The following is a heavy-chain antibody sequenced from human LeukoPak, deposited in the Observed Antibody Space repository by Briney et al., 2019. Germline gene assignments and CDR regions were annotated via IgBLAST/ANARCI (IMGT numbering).Heavy chain of an antibody. CDR3: ARADYDFWSRYYYMDV. CDR1: GFTFSSYS. CDR2: ISSSSSTI. J-gene: IGHJ6*03. Sequence: GGSLRLSCAASGFTFSSYSINWVRQAPGKGLEWVSYISSSSSTIYYADSVKGRFTISRDNAENSLYLQMNSLRAEDTAVYYCARADYDFWSRYYYMDVWGKGTTVTVSS. D-gene: IGHD3-3*01. V-gene: IGHV3-48*01.